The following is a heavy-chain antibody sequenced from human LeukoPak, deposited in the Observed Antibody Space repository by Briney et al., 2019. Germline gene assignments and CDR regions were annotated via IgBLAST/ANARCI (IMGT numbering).Heavy chain of an antibody. CDR3: ARAPMAITTSAFPDAFDF. V-gene: IGHV4-59*02. Sequence: PSETLSLTCTVSGDSVSGHYWSWIRQTPGKGLEWIGYVSYSGGTNYNPSLRRRVSISLDTSKNQFSLKLSSPAAADPAVYYGARAPMAITTSAFPDAFDFWGQGTMVTVSS. D-gene: IGHD5-12*01. CDR1: GDSVSGHY. J-gene: IGHJ3*01. CDR2: VSYSGGT.